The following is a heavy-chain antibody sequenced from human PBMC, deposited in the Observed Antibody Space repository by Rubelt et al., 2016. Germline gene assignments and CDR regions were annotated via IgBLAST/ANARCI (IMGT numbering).Heavy chain of an antibody. CDR2: IYHSGST. D-gene: IGHD3-3*02. CDR3: ARSIFGVVIHNAFDI. Sequence: SETLSLTCTVSGYSISSGYYWGWIRQPPGKGLEWIGSIYHSGSTYYNPSLKSRVTVSVDTSKNQFSLKLSSVTAADTAVYYCARSIFGVVIHNAFDIWGQGTMVTVSS. CDR1: GYSISSGYY. V-gene: IGHV4-38-2*02. J-gene: IGHJ3*02.